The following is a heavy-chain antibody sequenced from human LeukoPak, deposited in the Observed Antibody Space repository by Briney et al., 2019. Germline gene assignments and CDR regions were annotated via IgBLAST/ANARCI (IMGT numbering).Heavy chain of an antibody. CDR2: MNPNSGNT. Sequence: GASVKVSCKASGYTFTSYGIIWVRQATGQGLEWMGWMNPNSGNTGYAQKFQGRVTMTRNTSISTAYMELSSLRYEDTAVYYCARGLDRIYYYYGMDVWGQGTTVTVSS. J-gene: IGHJ6*02. D-gene: IGHD2/OR15-2a*01. V-gene: IGHV1-8*02. CDR1: GYTFTSYG. CDR3: ARGLDRIYYYYGMDV.